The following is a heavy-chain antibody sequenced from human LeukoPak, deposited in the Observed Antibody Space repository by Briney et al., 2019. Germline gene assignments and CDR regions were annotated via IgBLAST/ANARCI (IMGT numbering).Heavy chain of an antibody. J-gene: IGHJ4*02. CDR1: RFTFSSYG. CDR2: ITASGAST. D-gene: IGHD6-13*01. CDR3: AKVYTTSGTGDFFNY. V-gene: IGHV3-23*01. Sequence: VGSLRLSCAASRFTFSSYGMRWVRQAPGKGLEWVSAITASGASTYYADSVKGGFTISRDNSKNTLNLQMHSLRAEDTAIYYCAKVYTTSGTGDFFNYWGQGTLVTVSS.